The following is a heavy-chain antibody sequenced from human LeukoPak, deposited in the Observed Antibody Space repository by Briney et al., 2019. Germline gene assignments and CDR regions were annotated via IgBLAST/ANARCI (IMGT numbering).Heavy chain of an antibody. Sequence: GASVKVSCKASGGTFSSYAISWVRQAPGQGLEWMGRIIPILGIANYAQKFQGRVTITADKSTSTAYMELSSLRSEDTAVYYCARAGTGPYYYDSSGYSVYYYGMDVWGQGTTVTVSS. CDR3: ARAGTGPYYYDSSGYSVYYYGMDV. CDR1: GGTFSSYA. CDR2: IIPILGIA. D-gene: IGHD3-22*01. J-gene: IGHJ6*02. V-gene: IGHV1-69*04.